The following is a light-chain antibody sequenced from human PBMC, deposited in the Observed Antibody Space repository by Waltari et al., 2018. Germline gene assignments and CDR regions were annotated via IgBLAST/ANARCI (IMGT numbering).Light chain of an antibody. V-gene: IGKV1-8*01. CDR3: QQYYSYLFT. CDR2: AAS. CDR1: QGISSY. Sequence: AIRITQSPSSLSASTGDRVTITCRASQGISSYLAWYQQKPGKAPKLLIYAASTLQSGVPSRFSGSGSGTDFTLTINCLQSEDFATYYCQQYYSYLFTFGPGTKVDIK. J-gene: IGKJ3*01.